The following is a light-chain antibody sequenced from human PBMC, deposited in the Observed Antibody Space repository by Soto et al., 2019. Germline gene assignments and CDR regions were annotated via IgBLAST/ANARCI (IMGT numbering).Light chain of an antibody. Sequence: EIVMTQSPATLSVSPGERATLSCRASQTVSSNLAWYQQKPGQAPRLLIYGASTRAPGIPARFSGSGSGTEFTLPISSLQFEDFAVYYCQQYNDWPPFTIGPGTRVDIK. CDR2: GAS. J-gene: IGKJ3*01. V-gene: IGKV3-15*01. CDR3: QQYNDWPPFT. CDR1: QTVSSN.